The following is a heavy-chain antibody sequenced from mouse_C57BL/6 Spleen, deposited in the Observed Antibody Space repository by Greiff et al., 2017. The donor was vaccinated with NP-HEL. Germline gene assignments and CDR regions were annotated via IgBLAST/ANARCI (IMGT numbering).Heavy chain of an antibody. J-gene: IGHJ3*01. CDR1: GFNIKDDY. V-gene: IGHV14-4*01. Sequence: DVKLQESGAELVRPGASVKLSCTASGFNIKDDYMHWVKQRPEQGLEWIGWIDPENGDTEYASKFQGKATITADTSSNTAYLQLSSLTSEDTAVYYCTSHGSSAWFAYWGQGTLVTVSA. D-gene: IGHD1-1*01. CDR2: IDPENGDT. CDR3: TSHGSSAWFAY.